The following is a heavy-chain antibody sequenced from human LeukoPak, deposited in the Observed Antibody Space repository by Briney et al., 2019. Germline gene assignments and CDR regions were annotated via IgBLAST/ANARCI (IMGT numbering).Heavy chain of an antibody. D-gene: IGHD1-26*01. CDR3: AREAYSGSYSFHYYYYGMDV. J-gene: IGHJ6*02. CDR2: IKQDGSEK. Sequence: GGSLRLSCAASGFTFSSYWMSWVRQAPGKGLEWVANIKQDGSEKYYVDSVKGRFTISRDNAKNSLYLQMNSLRAEDTAVYYCAREAYSGSYSFHYYYYGMDVWGQGTTVTVSS. CDR1: GFTFSSYW. V-gene: IGHV3-7*01.